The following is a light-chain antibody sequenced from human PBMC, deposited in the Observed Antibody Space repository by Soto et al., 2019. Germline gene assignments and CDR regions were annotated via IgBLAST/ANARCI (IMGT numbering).Light chain of an antibody. CDR3: QQYGSSLT. V-gene: IGKV3-20*01. CDR2: GAS. CDR1: QSASSSY. J-gene: IGKJ1*01. Sequence: DIVLTQSPGTLSLSPGERATLSCRASQSASSSYLAWYQQRPGQAPRLLIYGASSRATGIPDRFSGSGSGTEFTLTISRLEPEDFAVDYCQQYGSSLTFGQGTKVDIK.